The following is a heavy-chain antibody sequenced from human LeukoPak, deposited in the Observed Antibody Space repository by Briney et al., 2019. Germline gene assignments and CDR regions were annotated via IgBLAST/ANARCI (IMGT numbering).Heavy chain of an antibody. CDR3: ARTDSSGWYVFDY. CDR1: GGSISSYY. D-gene: IGHD6-19*01. V-gene: IGHV4-59*01. J-gene: IGHJ4*02. CDR2: IHYSGST. Sequence: SETLSLTCTVSGGSISSYYWSWIRQPPGKGLEWIGHIHYSGSTNHNPSLKSRVTISVDTSKNQFFLKLSSVTAADTAVYYCARTDSSGWYVFDYWGQGTLVTVSS.